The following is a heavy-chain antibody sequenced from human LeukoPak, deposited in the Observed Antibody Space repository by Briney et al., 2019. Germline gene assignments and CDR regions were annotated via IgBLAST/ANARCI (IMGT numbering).Heavy chain of an antibody. CDR1: GYIFTNFG. J-gene: IGHJ4*02. CDR2: ISAYNGNT. D-gene: IGHD6-6*01. CDR3: ARDRSSSSL. Sequence: ASVRVSCEASGYIFTNFGVSWVRQAPGHRLEWMGWISAYNGNTNHAQKFQDRVTVTTDTSTTTAYMELTSVRSEDPALYHCARDRSSSSLWGQGTLVTVSS. V-gene: IGHV1-18*01.